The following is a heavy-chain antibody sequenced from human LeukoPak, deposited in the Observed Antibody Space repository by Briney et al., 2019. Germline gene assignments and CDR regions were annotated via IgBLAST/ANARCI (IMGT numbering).Heavy chain of an antibody. J-gene: IGHJ5*02. V-gene: IGHV3-30*04. CDR1: GFTFSSYA. Sequence: GRSLRLSCAASGFTFSSYAMHWVRQAPGKGLEWVAVISYDGSNKYYADSVKGRFTSSRDNSKNTLYLQMNSLRAEDTAVYYCAKDCGGSCYSGWFDPWGQGTLVTVSS. D-gene: IGHD2-15*01. CDR2: ISYDGSNK. CDR3: AKDCGGSCYSGWFDP.